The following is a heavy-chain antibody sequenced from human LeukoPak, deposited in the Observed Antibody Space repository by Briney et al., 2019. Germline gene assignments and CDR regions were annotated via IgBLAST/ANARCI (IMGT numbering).Heavy chain of an antibody. D-gene: IGHD2-21*02. J-gene: IGHJ6*02. V-gene: IGHV1-18*01. CDR2: ISAYNGNT. CDR3: ARNDCTHYYGMDV. CDR1: GYTFTSYG. Sequence: ASVKVSCKASGYTFTSYGISWVRRAPGQGLEWMGWISAYNGNTNYAQKLQSRVTMTTDTSTSTAYMELRSLRSDDTAVYYCARNDCTHYYGMDVWGQGTTVTVS.